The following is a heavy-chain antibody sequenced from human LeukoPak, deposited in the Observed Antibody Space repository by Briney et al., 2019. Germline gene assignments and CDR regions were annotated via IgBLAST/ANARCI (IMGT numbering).Heavy chain of an antibody. CDR2: ISAYNGNT. Sequence: GASVKVSCKASGYTFTSYGISWVRQAPGQGLEWMGWISAYNGNTNYAQKLQGRVTMTTDTSTNTAYMEVRSLRPDDTAVYYCTRTTFLGSTYFQHWGQGTLVTVSS. J-gene: IGHJ1*01. CDR1: GYTFTSYG. CDR3: TRTTFLGSTYFQH. D-gene: IGHD1-1*01. V-gene: IGHV1-18*01.